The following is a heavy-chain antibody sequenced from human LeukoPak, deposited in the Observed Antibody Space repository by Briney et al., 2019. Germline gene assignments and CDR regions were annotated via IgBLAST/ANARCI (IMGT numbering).Heavy chain of an antibody. J-gene: IGHJ3*02. CDR1: GYTSTSYG. CDR3: ARDRRVATGDAFDI. V-gene: IGHV1-18*01. Sequence: ASVKVSCKASGYTSTSYGISWVRQAPGQGLEWMGWISAYNGNTNYAQKLQGRVTMTTDTSTSTAYMELRSLRSDDTAVYYCARDRRVATGDAFDIWGQGTMVTVSS. D-gene: IGHD5-12*01. CDR2: ISAYNGNT.